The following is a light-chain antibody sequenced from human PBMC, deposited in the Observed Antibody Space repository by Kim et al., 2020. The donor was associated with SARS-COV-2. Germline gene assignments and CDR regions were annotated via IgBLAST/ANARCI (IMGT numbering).Light chain of an antibody. CDR2: EVS. Sequence: DIVMTQTPVSLSVTPGQPASISCKSSQSLLHSDGKTYLYWYLQKPGQSPQLLIYEVSNRFPGVPDRFSGSGSGTDFTLKISRVEAEDVGVYYCMQSIQLPRTFGQGTKLEI. J-gene: IGKJ2*02. CDR1: QSLLHSDGKTY. V-gene: IGKV2D-29*02. CDR3: MQSIQLPRT.